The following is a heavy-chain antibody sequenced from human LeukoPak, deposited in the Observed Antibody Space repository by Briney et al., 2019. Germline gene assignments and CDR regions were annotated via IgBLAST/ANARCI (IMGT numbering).Heavy chain of an antibody. V-gene: IGHV3-7*04. CDR1: GFTFSSYW. D-gene: IGHD3-10*01. CDR2: IKQDGSEK. Sequence: GGPLRLFCAASGFTFSSYWMIWLRQAPGRGLEWLANIKQDGSEKYYVDSVKGRFTISRDNAKNSLYLQMNSLRAEDTAVYYCARDTMVRGVIGNWFDPWGQGTLVTVSS. J-gene: IGHJ5*02. CDR3: ARDTMVRGVIGNWFDP.